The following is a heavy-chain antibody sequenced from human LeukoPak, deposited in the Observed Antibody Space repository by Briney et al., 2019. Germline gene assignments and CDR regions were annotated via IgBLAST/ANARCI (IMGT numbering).Heavy chain of an antibody. D-gene: IGHD5-18*01. Sequence: PGGSLRLSCAASGFTFSTYEMNWVRQAPGKGLEWVSSISSSSSYIYYADSVKGRFTISRDNAKNSLYLQMNSLRAEDTAVYYCAKDWAAMVTMPDYWGQGTLVTVSS. V-gene: IGHV3-21*01. J-gene: IGHJ4*02. CDR3: AKDWAAMVTMPDY. CDR2: ISSSSSYI. CDR1: GFTFSTYE.